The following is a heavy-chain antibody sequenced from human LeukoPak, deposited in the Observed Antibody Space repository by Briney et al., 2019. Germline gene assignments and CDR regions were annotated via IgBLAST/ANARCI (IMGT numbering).Heavy chain of an antibody. CDR1: GFTFSGYW. Sequence: GGSLRLSCAASGFTFSGYWMHWVRQAPGKGLVWVSHINIDGRSTTYADSVKGRLTISRDNAKDTLYLQMNSLRAEDTAVYYCARVRRYGSAPLYSYGLDVWGRGTTVTVSS. D-gene: IGHD3-10*01. CDR2: INIDGRST. J-gene: IGHJ6*02. CDR3: ARVRRYGSAPLYSYGLDV. V-gene: IGHV3-74*01.